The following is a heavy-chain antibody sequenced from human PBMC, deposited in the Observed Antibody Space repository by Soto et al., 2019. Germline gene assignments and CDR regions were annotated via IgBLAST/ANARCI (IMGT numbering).Heavy chain of an antibody. V-gene: IGHV4-4*02. D-gene: IGHD6-6*01. CDR2: IYHSGST. J-gene: IGHJ6*02. Sequence: SEILSLTCAVSGGSISSSNWCSWVRQPPGKGLEWIGEIYHSGSTNYKPSLKSRVTISVDKSKNQFSLKLSSVTAADTAVYYCAGNQQSIAARLTHYYYYGMDVWGQGTTVTVSS. CDR1: GGSISSSNW. CDR3: AGNQQSIAARLTHYYYYGMDV.